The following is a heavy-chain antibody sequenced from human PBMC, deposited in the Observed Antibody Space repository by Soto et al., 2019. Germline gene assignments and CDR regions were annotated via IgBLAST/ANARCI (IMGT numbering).Heavy chain of an antibody. CDR3: ARLNVDTAMVTWFGP. V-gene: IGHV5-51*01. CDR2: IYPGDSDT. D-gene: IGHD5-18*01. J-gene: IGHJ5*02. CDR1: GYSFTSYW. Sequence: PGESLKISCKGSGYSFTSYWIGWVRQMPGKGLEWMGIIYPGDSDTRYSPSFQGQVTISADKSISTAYLQWSSLKASDTAMYYCARLNVDTAMVTWFGPWGQGTLVTVSS.